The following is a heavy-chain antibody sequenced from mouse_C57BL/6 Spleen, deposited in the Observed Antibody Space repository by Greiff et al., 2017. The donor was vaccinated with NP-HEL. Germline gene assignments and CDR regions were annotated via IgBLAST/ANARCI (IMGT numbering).Heavy chain of an antibody. V-gene: IGHV5-6*01. D-gene: IGHD1-1*01. J-gene: IGHJ3*01. CDR2: ISSGGSYT. CDR1: GFTFSSYG. CDR3: ARHSPLYYGSSYPFAY. Sequence: VQLVESGGDLVKPGGSLKLSCAASGFTFSSYGMSWVRQTPDKRLEWVATISSGGSYTYYPDSVKGRFTISRDNAKNTLYLQMSSRKSEDTAMYYCARHSPLYYGSSYPFAYWGQGTLVTVSA.